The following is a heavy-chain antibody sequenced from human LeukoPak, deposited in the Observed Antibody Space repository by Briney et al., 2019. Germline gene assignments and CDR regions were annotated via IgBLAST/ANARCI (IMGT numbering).Heavy chain of an antibody. J-gene: IGHJ4*02. Sequence: GGSLRLSCAASGFTFSSYSMNWVRQAPGKGLEGVSYISSSSSTISYADSVKGRFTISRDNAKNSLYLQMNSLRAEDTAVYYCARDSDIPYWGQGTLVTVSS. CDR3: ARDSDIPY. CDR1: GFTFSSYS. CDR2: ISSSSSTI. D-gene: IGHD3-9*01. V-gene: IGHV3-48*01.